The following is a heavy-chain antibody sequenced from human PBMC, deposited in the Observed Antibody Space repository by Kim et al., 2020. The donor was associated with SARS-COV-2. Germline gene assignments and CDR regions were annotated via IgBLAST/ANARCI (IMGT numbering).Heavy chain of an antibody. CDR2: IRSSSSYT. Sequence: GGSLRLSCAASGFTFSDYYMSWIRQAPGKGLEWVSYIRSSSSYTNYADSVKGRFTISRDNAKNSLYLQMNSLRAEDTAVYYCARDHNPYYYGSGSYTLNFDYWGQGTLVSVSS. CDR3: ARDHNPYYYGSGSYTLNFDY. CDR1: GFTFSDYY. J-gene: IGHJ4*02. V-gene: IGHV3-11*06. D-gene: IGHD3-10*01.